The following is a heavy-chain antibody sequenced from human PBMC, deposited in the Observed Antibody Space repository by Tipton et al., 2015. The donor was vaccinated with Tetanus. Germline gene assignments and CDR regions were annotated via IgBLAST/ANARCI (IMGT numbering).Heavy chain of an antibody. J-gene: IGHJ3*02. CDR3: ARWGDASGSTNLYAFDI. V-gene: IGHV4-59*01. Sequence: TLSLTCTVSGGSMSTYYWSWIRQPPGKGLEWIGYVYYTGSTDYNPSLSGRVTTSVDTSKNQFSLKMSSVTAADTAVYYCARWGDASGSTNLYAFDIWGQGTMVSVSS. D-gene: IGHD3-10*01. CDR2: VYYTGST. CDR1: GGSMSTYY.